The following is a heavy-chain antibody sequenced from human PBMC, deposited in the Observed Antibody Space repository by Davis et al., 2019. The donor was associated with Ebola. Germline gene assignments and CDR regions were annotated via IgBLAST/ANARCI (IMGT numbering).Heavy chain of an antibody. Sequence: GESLKISCAASGFTSSGFTFSDYDMNWVRQAPGKGLEWVSTISKTSVYTYYAESVKGRSTISRDNAKNSLYLQMDGLRVEDTAVYYCASGLDYWGQGSLVTVSS. CDR1: GFTSSGFTFSDYD. V-gene: IGHV3-21*01. CDR3: ASGLDY. CDR2: ISKTSVYT. J-gene: IGHJ4*02.